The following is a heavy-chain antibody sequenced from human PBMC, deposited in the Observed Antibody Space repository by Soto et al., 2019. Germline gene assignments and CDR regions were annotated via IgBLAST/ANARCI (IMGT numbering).Heavy chain of an antibody. D-gene: IGHD3-10*01. CDR2: IYYSGST. Sequence: SETLSLTCTVSGGSISSYYWSWIRQPPGKGLEWIGYIYYSGSTNYNPSLKSRVTISVDTSKNQFSLKLSSVTAADTAVYYCARHYGSGSYYPLYFDYWGQGTLVTVSS. J-gene: IGHJ4*02. V-gene: IGHV4-59*08. CDR3: ARHYGSGSYYPLYFDY. CDR1: GGSISSYY.